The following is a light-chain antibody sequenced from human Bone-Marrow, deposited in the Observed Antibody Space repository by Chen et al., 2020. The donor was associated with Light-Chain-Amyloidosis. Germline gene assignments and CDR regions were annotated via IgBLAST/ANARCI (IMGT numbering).Light chain of an antibody. V-gene: IGKV1-9*01. CDR3: QQYHTYPPWT. Sequence: DIQLTQSPSFLFASVGDRVTITSRASQGISSYLAWYQERPGKAPNLLIYAVSTLESGVPSRFSGSGSGTEFALTISSLQSEDFATYFCQQYHTYPPWTFGQGTKVEIK. J-gene: IGKJ1*01. CDR2: AVS. CDR1: QGISSY.